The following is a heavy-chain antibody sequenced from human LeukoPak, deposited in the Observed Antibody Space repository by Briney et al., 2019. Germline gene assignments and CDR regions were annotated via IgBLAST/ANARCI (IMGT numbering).Heavy chain of an antibody. D-gene: IGHD6-6*01. J-gene: IGHJ3*02. V-gene: IGHV3-21*05. CDR1: GFTFSSYS. Sequence: GGSLRLSCAASGFTFSSYSLNWVRQAPGKGLEWVSYISSSSSYIYYADSVKGRFTISRDNAKNSLYLQMNSLRSEDTAVYYCARGESIAAWEDAFDIWGQGTMVTVSS. CDR2: ISSSSSYI. CDR3: ARGESIAAWEDAFDI.